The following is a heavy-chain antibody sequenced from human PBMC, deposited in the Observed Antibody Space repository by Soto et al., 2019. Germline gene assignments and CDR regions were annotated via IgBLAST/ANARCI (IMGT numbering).Heavy chain of an antibody. J-gene: IGHJ4*02. CDR2: IRSNSAGGTT. D-gene: IGHD1-20*01. CDR1: GLTFSNAC. V-gene: IGHV3-15*01. Sequence: EVQLVESGGGLIKPGGSLRLSCAASGLTFSNACMNWLRQAPGEGLEWLGRIRSNSAGGTTDYAAPVTGRFTISRDESKNMIYLQMDSLKTEDTTVYYCATDTRYNWTDFDSWGPGTLVIVSS. CDR3: ATDTRYNWTDFDS.